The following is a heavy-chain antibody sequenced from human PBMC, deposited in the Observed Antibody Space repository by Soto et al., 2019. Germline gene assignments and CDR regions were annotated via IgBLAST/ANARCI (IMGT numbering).Heavy chain of an antibody. CDR1: GGSISSGGYY. V-gene: IGHV4-31*03. D-gene: IGHD2-21*02. CDR3: ARASAGVVVTAISAFDI. J-gene: IGHJ3*02. Sequence: SETLSLTCTVSGGSISSGGYYWSWIRQHPGKGLEWIGYIYYSGSTYYNPSLKSRVNISVDTSKNQFSLKLSSVTAADTAVYYCARASAGVVVTAISAFDIWGQGTMVTVS. CDR2: IYYSGST.